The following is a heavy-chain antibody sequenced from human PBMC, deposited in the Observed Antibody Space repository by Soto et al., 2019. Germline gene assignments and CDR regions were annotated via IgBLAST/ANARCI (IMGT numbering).Heavy chain of an antibody. CDR2: TYWDHGA. Sequence: QITLKESGPTLVRPTQTLTLTCTYSGFSFRSPGGGVGWLRQTSGQAPEWLALTYWDHGAPHNPSLGSRLYINRGTSKNQILLRMTNMHPLDTGTYYFAHRRLDAAAPVTTCFDYWGQGIQITVSS. V-gene: IGHV2-5*02. J-gene: IGHJ4*02. CDR3: AHRRLDAAAPVTTCFDY. CDR1: GFSFRSPGGG. D-gene: IGHD6-6*01.